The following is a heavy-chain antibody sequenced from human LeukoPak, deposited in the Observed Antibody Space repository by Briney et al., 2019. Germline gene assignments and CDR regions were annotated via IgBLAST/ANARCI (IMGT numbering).Heavy chain of an antibody. CDR3: ARDGRPLDY. CDR2: IKQDGGEK. CDR1: GFTFTSYT. V-gene: IGHV3-7*03. J-gene: IGHJ4*02. Sequence: GGSLRLSCAASGFTFTSYTMDWVRQAPGKGLEWVANIKQDGGEKYYVDSVKGRFTISRDNAKNSLYLQMNSLRIEDTAVYYCARDGRPLDYWGQGTLVTVSS.